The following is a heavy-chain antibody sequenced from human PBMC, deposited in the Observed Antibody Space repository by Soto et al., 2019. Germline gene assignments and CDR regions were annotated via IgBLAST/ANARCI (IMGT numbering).Heavy chain of an antibody. CDR1: GYSFTSYW. V-gene: IGHV5-51*01. Sequence: RGQSLQISCQGSGYSFTSYWIGWVRQTPGKGLEWMGMIYPGDSDTRYSPSFQGQVTISADKSISAAFLQWSSLKASDTAMYYGVRPFDNSCWYDYWGKGNLVTVYS. J-gene: IGHJ4*02. CDR3: VRPFDNSCWYDY. CDR2: IYPGDSDT. D-gene: IGHD6-19*01.